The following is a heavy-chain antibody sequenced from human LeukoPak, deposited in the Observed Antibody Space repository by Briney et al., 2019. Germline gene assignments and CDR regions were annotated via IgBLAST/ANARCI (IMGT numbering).Heavy chain of an antibody. J-gene: IGHJ2*01. CDR3: ARGLHFTRSGWYFVL. D-gene: IGHD3-3*02. V-gene: IGHV3-48*01. CDR1: GFALSNYH. CDR2: ISGSGSTI. Sequence: PGGSLRLSCVASGFALSNYHMHWVRQAPGKGLEGISYISGSGSTIYYVDSVRGRFTISRDNARNSLYLQMNRLRADDTAVYYCARGLHFTRSGWYFVLWGRGTLDTVSS.